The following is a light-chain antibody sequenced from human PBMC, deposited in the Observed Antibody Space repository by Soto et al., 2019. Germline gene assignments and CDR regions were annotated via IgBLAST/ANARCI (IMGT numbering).Light chain of an antibody. CDR2: EVS. J-gene: IGLJ2*01. CDR1: SSDVGGYNH. Sequence: QSALSQPPSASGSPGQSVTISCTGTSSDVGGYNHVSWYQQHPGKAPKLIIYEVSDRPSGVSNRFSGSKSGNTASLTISGLQTEDEADYYCCSYTSISTSAVFGGGTKLTVL. CDR3: CSYTSISTSAV. V-gene: IGLV2-14*01.